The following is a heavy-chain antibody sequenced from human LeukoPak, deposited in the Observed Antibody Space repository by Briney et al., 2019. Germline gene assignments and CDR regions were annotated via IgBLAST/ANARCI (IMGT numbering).Heavy chain of an antibody. CDR2: IYPGDSDT. CDR3: ARSPQYCGGDCYYLYYFDY. J-gene: IGHJ4*02. Sequence: GESLKISCKGSGYSFTSYWIGWVRQMPGKGLEWMGIIYPGDSDTRYRPSFQGQVTISADKSISTAYLQWSSLKASDTAMYYCARSPQYCGGDCYYLYYFDYWGQGTLVTVSS. CDR1: GYSFTSYW. V-gene: IGHV5-51*01. D-gene: IGHD2-21*01.